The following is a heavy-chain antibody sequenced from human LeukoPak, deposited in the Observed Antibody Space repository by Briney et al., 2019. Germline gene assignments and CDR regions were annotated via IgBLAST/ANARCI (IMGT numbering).Heavy chain of an antibody. V-gene: IGHV5-51*01. CDR1: GYRFSTSW. CDR2: IYIGDSDP. D-gene: IGHD3-16*01. Sequence: GESLKISSQGSGYRFSTSWIAWVRQAPGKGLEWVGSIYIGDSDPRYSPSFQGHVTMSADKSVNTASLQWNSLQGSDTGIYYCAKVKSFGYWFFDHWGRGDLVAVSS. J-gene: IGHJ2*01. CDR3: AKVKSFGYWFFDH.